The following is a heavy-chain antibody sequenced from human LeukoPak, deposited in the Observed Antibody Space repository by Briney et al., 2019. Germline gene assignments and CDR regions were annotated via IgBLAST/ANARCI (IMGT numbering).Heavy chain of an antibody. D-gene: IGHD6-19*01. V-gene: IGHV3-7*01. CDR2: IKQDGTEK. CDR1: GFTFGTYW. CDR3: VRDTYRTAVAGSSGLGY. J-gene: IGHJ4*02. Sequence: GGSLRLFCAASGFTFGTYWMGWVRQAPGKGMEWVANIKQDGTEKSYVDSVKGRSTISRDNVQNSVYLQMHSLRADDTAIYYCVRDTYRTAVAGSSGLGYWGQGTLVTVSS.